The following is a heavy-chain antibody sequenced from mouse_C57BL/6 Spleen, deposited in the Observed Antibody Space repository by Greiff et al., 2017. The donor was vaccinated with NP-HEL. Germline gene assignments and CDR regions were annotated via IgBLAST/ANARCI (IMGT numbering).Heavy chain of an antibody. CDR1: GYSITSGYD. CDR3: ARTSPTGAFAY. Sequence: EVQLQQSGPGMVKPSQSLSLTCTVTGYSITSGYDWHWIRHFPGNKLEWMGYISYSGSTNYNPSLKSRISITHDTSKNHFFLKLNSVTTEDTATYYCARTSPTGAFAYWGQGTLVTVSA. V-gene: IGHV3-1*01. CDR2: ISYSGST. D-gene: IGHD4-1*02. J-gene: IGHJ3*01.